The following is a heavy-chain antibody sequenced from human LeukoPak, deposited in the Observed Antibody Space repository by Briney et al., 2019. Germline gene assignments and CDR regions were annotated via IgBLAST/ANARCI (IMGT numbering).Heavy chain of an antibody. Sequence: SETLSLTCTVSGGSISSYYWSWIRQPPGKGLEWIGEIFHSGSTNYNPSLKSRVTISVDTSKNQFSLKLSSVTAADTAVYYCARLCSGGSCSSYFDYWGLGTLVTVSS. D-gene: IGHD2-15*01. V-gene: IGHV4-59*12. J-gene: IGHJ4*02. CDR2: IFHSGST. CDR1: GGSISSYY. CDR3: ARLCSGGSCSSYFDY.